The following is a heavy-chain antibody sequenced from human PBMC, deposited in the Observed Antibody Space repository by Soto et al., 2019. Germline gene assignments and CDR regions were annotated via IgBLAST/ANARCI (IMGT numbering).Heavy chain of an antibody. CDR2: ISGSGGST. D-gene: IGHD3-16*02. V-gene: IGHV3-23*01. CDR1: GFTFSSYA. CDR3: AKGYDYVWGSYRSLYYFDY. J-gene: IGHJ4*02. Sequence: GGSLRLSCAASGFTFSSYAMSWVRQAPGKGLEWVSAISGSGGSTYYADSVKGRFTISRDNSKNTLYLQMNSLRAEDMAVYYCAKGYDYVWGSYRSLYYFDYWGQGTLVTVSS.